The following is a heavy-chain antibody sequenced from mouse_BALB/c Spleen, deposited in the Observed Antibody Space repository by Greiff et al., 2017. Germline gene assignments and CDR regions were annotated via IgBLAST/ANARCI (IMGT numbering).Heavy chain of an antibody. Sequence: EVKLVESGGGLVKPGGSLKLSCAASGFTFSSYAMSWVRQSPEKRLEWVAEISSGGSYTYYPDTVTGRFTISRDNAKNTLYLEMSSLRSEDTAMYYCATYRYDSWFAYWGQGTLVTVSA. J-gene: IGHJ3*01. CDR1: GFTFSSYA. CDR3: ATYRYDSWFAY. D-gene: IGHD2-14*01. CDR2: ISSGGSYT. V-gene: IGHV5-9-4*01.